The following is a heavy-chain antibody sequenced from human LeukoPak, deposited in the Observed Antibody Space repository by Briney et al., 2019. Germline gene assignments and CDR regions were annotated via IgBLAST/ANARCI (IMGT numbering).Heavy chain of an antibody. V-gene: IGHV3-21*01. CDR1: GFTFSSYS. CDR3: ASGPTYYYDSSAKGAFDI. CDR2: ISSSSSYI. Sequence: GGSLRLSCAPSGFTFSSYSMNWVRHPPGKGLEWVSSISSSSSYIYYADSVKGRFTISRDNAKNSLYLQMNSLRAEDTAVYYCASGPTYYYDSSAKGAFDIWGQGTMVTVSS. J-gene: IGHJ3*02. D-gene: IGHD3-22*01.